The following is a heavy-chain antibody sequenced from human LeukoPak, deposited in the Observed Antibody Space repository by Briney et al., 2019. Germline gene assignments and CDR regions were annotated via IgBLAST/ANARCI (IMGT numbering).Heavy chain of an antibody. V-gene: IGHV3-48*02. CDR2: ISSSSSPI. CDR1: GFTFSSYS. CDR3: ARGDYGDYASWGDDAFDI. Sequence: GGSLRLSCAASGFTFSSYSMNWVRQAPGKGLEWVSYISSSSSPIYYADSVKGRFTISRDNAKNSLYLQMNSLRDEDTAVYYCARGDYGDYASWGDDAFDIWGQGTMVTVSS. D-gene: IGHD4-17*01. J-gene: IGHJ3*02.